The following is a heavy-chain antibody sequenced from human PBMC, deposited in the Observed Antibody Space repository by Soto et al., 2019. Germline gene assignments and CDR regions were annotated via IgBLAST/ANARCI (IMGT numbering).Heavy chain of an antibody. CDR2: MNPDSGNT. CDR1: GYTFTSYD. V-gene: IGHV1-8*01. J-gene: IGHJ6*02. Sequence: WASVKVSCKASGYTFTSYDIYWVRQATGQGLEWMGWMNPDSGNTGYAQNFQGRVSLTRDTSTSTAYMDLRSLRSDDTAVYYCARDQGITTLGVYSMYYYGMDVWGQGTTVTVSS. CDR3: ARDQGITTLGVYSMYYYGMDV. D-gene: IGHD3-3*01.